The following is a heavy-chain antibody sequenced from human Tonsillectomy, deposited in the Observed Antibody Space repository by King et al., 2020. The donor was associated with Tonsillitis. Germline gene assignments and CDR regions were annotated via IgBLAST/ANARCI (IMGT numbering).Heavy chain of an antibody. CDR1: GFTFSRYW. J-gene: IGHJ6*03. V-gene: IGHV3-7*03. Sequence: VQLVESGGGLVQPGGSLRLSCAASGFTFSRYWMSWVRQAPGKGREWVANIKQDGSEKYYVDSVKGRFTISRDNAKNSLYGQMNSLRAEDTAVYYFARESSGYDRNYYYYYMDVWGKGTTVTVSS. CDR2: IKQDGSEK. D-gene: IGHD3-22*01. CDR3: ARESSGYDRNYYYYYMDV.